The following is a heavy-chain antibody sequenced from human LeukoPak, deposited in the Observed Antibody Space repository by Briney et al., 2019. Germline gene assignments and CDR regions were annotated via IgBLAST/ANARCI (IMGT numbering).Heavy chain of an antibody. Sequence: SVKVSCKASGGTLSSYAISWLRQAPAQGLEWMGGIIPIFGKANYAQKFQGRVTINPDKSTNTANMELSSLRCEDTAVYYCAREGQWLVFDYWGQGTLVTVSS. J-gene: IGHJ4*02. V-gene: IGHV1-69*06. CDR1: GGTLSSYA. CDR3: AREGQWLVFDY. CDR2: IIPIFGKA. D-gene: IGHD6-19*01.